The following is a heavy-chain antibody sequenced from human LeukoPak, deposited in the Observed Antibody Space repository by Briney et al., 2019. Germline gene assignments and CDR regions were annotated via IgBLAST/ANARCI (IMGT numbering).Heavy chain of an antibody. CDR1: GGSISSYF. D-gene: IGHD2-8*02. Sequence: SETLSLTCTVSGGSISSYFWYWIRQPAGKGLEGMGRIYSSGSNKYNPSLKSLVTMSVDTSNNQFSLKMSSVTVADTAVYYCARAGKDDVVFLNTEFYYCGQGTVVTVSS. CDR2: IYSSGSN. CDR3: ARAGKDDVVFLNTEFYY. J-gene: IGHJ4*02. V-gene: IGHV4-4*07.